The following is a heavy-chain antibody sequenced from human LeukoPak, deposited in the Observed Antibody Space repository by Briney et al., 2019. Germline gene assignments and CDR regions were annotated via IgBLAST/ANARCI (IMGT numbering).Heavy chain of an antibody. CDR3: AKDDIAVAGYFDS. D-gene: IGHD6-19*01. J-gene: IGHJ4*02. CDR2: ISGSGDII. Sequence: GGSLRLSCAVSGIIFRSYAMSWVRQAPGKGLEWVSGISGSGDIIYYADSIKGRFTVSRDNSKNTLHLQMNSLRAEDTALYYCAKDDIAVAGYFDSWGQGTLVTVSS. V-gene: IGHV3-23*01. CDR1: GIIFRSYA.